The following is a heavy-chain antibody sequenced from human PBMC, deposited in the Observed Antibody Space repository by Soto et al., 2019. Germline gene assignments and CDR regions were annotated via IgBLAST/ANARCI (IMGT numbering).Heavy chain of an antibody. CDR3: ARAGPGGHGVLDY. Sequence: QLQLQESGSGLVKPSQTLFLTCAVSGGSISSGGYSWSWIRQPPGKGLEWIGYIYHSGCTYYNPSLKSRVTISVDRSKNQFSLKLSSVTAADTAVYYYARAGPGGHGVLDYWGQGTLVTVSS. CDR1: GGSISSGGYS. J-gene: IGHJ4*02. V-gene: IGHV4-30-2*01. D-gene: IGHD1-26*01. CDR2: IYHSGCT.